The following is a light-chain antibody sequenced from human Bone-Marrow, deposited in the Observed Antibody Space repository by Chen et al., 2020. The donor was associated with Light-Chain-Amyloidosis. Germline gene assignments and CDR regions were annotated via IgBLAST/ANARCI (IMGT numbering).Light chain of an antibody. Sequence: SYELTQPPSVSVSPGQTARITCSGDDLPTKYAYWYQQKPGQAPLLVIHKDTERPSGSSERFSGSSSGTTATLTISGVQAEDEADYHCQSADSSGTYEVIFGGGTKLTVL. V-gene: IGLV3-25*03. CDR2: KDT. CDR1: DLPTKY. J-gene: IGLJ2*01. CDR3: QSADSSGTYEVI.